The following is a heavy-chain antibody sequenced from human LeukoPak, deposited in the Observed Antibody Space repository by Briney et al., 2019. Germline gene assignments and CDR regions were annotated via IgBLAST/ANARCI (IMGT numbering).Heavy chain of an antibody. D-gene: IGHD5-12*01. CDR2: ISGSGGTT. CDR1: GFTFSSYA. CDR3: AKGGRWLQLYYFDY. Sequence: GGSLRLSCAASGFTFSSYAMSWVRQAPGKGLEWVSVISGSGGTTNYADSVKGRFTVSRDNAKNSLYLQMNSLRAEDTALYYCAKGGRWLQLYYFDYWGQGTLVTVSS. V-gene: IGHV3-23*01. J-gene: IGHJ4*02.